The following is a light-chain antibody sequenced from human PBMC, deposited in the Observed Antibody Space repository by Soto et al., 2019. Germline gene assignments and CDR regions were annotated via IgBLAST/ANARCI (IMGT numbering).Light chain of an antibody. Sequence: ESVLTQSPGTLSLSPGERATLSCKASQSVASNLAWYQQKPGQXPXXLIYGASTRATGIPARFSAGGSGKEFTLPISSLQFEDFAVYSCQQYINWPWTLGQGTKV. CDR2: GAS. CDR1: QSVASN. CDR3: QQYINWPWT. J-gene: IGKJ1*01. V-gene: IGKV3-15*01.